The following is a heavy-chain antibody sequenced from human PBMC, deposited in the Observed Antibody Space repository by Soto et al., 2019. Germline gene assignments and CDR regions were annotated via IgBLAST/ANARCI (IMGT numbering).Heavy chain of an antibody. CDR3: ARRRAGNPDDWFDP. V-gene: IGHV5-51*01. CDR2: IYPGDSET. J-gene: IGHJ5*02. Sequence: PGESLKISCKGSGYSFSNYLIVWVRQMPGKGLEWMGIIYPGDSETKYSPSFQGQVTISADKSINTAYLQWISLKASDTAMYYCARRRAGNPDDWFDPWGQGTLVTVSS. D-gene: IGHD6-13*01. CDR1: GYSFSNYL.